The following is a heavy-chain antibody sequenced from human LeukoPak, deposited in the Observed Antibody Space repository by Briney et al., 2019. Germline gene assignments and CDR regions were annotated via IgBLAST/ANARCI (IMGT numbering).Heavy chain of an antibody. CDR3: ARQSGSYFDY. J-gene: IGHJ4*02. D-gene: IGHD3-10*01. V-gene: IGHV4-59*08. CDR2: IYSSGST. CDR1: GGSISNYF. Sequence: SETLSLTCSVSGGSISNYFWTWIRQPPGKGLEWIGYIYSSGSTYYNPSLKSRVTISVDTSKNRFSLKLSTVTAAGTAVYYCARQSGSYFDYWGQGTLVTVSS.